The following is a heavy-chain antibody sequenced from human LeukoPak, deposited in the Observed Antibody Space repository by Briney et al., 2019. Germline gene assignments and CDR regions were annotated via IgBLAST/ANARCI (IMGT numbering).Heavy chain of an antibody. Sequence: GGSLRLSCAVSGITLSNYGMSWVRQAPGKGLEWVADISGSGGGTYYADSVKGRFTISRDNPKNTLYLQMNSLRAEDTAVYFCAKRGVVIRVILVGFHKEAYYFDSWGQGALVTVSS. CDR3: AKRGVVIRVILVGFHKEAYYFDS. CDR1: GITLSNYG. V-gene: IGHV3-23*01. J-gene: IGHJ4*02. CDR2: ISGSGGGT. D-gene: IGHD3-22*01.